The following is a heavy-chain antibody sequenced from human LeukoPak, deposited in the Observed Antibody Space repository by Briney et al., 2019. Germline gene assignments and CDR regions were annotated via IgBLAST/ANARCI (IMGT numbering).Heavy chain of an antibody. CDR1: GYTFTGYY. D-gene: IGHD2-21*02. CDR2: IIPILGIA. J-gene: IGHJ4*02. V-gene: IGHV1-69*02. CDR3: ASSCGGDCYSFDY. Sequence: ASVKVSCKASGYTFTGYYMHWVRQAPGQGLEWMGRIIPILGIANYAQKFQGRVTITADKSTSTAYMELSSLRSEDTAVYYCASSCGGDCYSFDYWGQGTLVTVSS.